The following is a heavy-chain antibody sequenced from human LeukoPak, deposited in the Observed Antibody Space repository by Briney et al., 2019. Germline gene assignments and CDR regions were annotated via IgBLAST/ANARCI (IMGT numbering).Heavy chain of an antibody. CDR2: INPNSGGT. D-gene: IGHD3-22*01. V-gene: IGHV1-2*02. Sequence: ASVKVSCKASGYAFTGYYMHWVRQAPGQGLEWMGWINPNSGGTNYAQKFQGRVTMTRDTSISTAYMEVSRLRSDDTAFYYCARRNSNGYNMCDYWGQGTLVTVSS. CDR3: ARRNSNGYNMCDY. CDR1: GYAFTGYY. J-gene: IGHJ4*02.